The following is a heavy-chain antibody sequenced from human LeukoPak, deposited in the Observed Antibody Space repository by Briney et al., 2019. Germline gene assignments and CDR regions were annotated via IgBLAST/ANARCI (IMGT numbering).Heavy chain of an antibody. J-gene: IGHJ4*02. CDR2: IDTVGDT. CDR1: GFTFSSYD. Sequence: GGSLRLSCSASGFTFSSYDMHWVRQVTGKGLEWVSAIDTVGDTYYPGSVKGRFIISGENAKNSLYLQLNSLRAGDTAVYYCARERMDDSSGKALQYLDYWGQGTLVTVSS. D-gene: IGHD3-22*01. CDR3: ARERMDDSSGKALQYLDY. V-gene: IGHV3-13*04.